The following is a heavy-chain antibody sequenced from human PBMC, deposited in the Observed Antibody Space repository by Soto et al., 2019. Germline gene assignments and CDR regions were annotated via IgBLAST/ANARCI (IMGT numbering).Heavy chain of an antibody. CDR2: INGGVDT. CDR3: AKESFDWFFDL. J-gene: IGHJ2*01. Sequence: PXGSLSLSFTASGFIFSTSSLTWVRQAPGKGLEWVSTINGGVDTNYADSVKGRFTISRDNSKSTLYLQMSSLRAADTAVYYCAKESFDWFFDLWGRGTLVTVSS. V-gene: IGHV3-23*01. CDR1: GFIFSTSS.